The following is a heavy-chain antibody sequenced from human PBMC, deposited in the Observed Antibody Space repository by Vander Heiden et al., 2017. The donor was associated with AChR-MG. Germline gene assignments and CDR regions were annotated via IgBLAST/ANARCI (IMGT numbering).Heavy chain of an antibody. Sequence: QVQLQESGPGLVKPSETLSLTCTVSGGSVSSGSYYWSWIRQPPGKGLEWIGYIYYSGSTNYNPSLKSRVTISVDTSKNQFSLKLSSVTAADTAVYYCARVWTSIAAAGHPDYWGQGTLVTVSS. V-gene: IGHV4-61*01. J-gene: IGHJ4*02. CDR3: ARVWTSIAAAGHPDY. CDR1: GGSVSSGSYY. CDR2: IYYSGST. D-gene: IGHD6-13*01.